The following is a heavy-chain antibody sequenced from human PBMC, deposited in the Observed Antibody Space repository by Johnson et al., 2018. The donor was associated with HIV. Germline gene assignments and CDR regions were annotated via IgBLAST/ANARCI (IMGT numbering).Heavy chain of an antibody. V-gene: IGHV3-11*04. CDR2: ITSSGGTV. D-gene: IGHD6-6*01. CDR1: GFTFSDYY. CDR3: ASEVEYSSLGGI. Sequence: QVQLVESGGGLVNPGGSLRLSCAASGFTFSDYYMSWIRQAPGKGLEWVSYITSSGGTVYYADSVKGRFTISRDNAKTSLYLLMNSLRPEDTSIYFCASEVEYSSLGGIWGQGTMVTVSS. J-gene: IGHJ3*02.